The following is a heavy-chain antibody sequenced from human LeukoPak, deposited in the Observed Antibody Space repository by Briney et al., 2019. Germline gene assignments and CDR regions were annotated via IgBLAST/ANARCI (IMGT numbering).Heavy chain of an antibody. J-gene: IGHJ5*02. CDR1: GGTFISYA. D-gene: IGHD3-10*01. CDR2: IIPIFGTA. V-gene: IGHV1-69*06. CDR3: AKVCRRFGELSANWFDP. Sequence: SVKVSCKASGGTFISYAISWVRQAPGQGLEWMGGIIPIFGTANYAQKFQGRVTITADKSTSTAYMELSSLRAEDTAVYYCAKVCRRFGELSANWFDPWGQGTLVTVSS.